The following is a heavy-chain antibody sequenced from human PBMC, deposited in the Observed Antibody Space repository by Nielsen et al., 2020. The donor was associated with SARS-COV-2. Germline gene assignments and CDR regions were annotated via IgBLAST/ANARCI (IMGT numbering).Heavy chain of an antibody. Sequence: SVKVSCKASGYTFTSYAISWVRQAPGQGLEWMGGIIPIFGTANYAQKFQGRVTITADESTSTAYMELSSLRSEDTAVYYCARDTAPELYYCYMDVWGKGTTVTVSS. D-gene: IGHD5-18*01. CDR2: IIPIFGTA. CDR3: ARDTAPELYYCYMDV. CDR1: GYTFTSYA. V-gene: IGHV1-69*13. J-gene: IGHJ6*03.